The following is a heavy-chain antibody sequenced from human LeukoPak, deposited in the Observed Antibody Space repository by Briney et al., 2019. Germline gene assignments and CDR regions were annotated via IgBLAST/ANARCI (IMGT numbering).Heavy chain of an antibody. CDR3: ARVVDWCSGGSCYFEY. J-gene: IGHJ4*02. Sequence: GGSLRFSCAGSGFTLCSHWMHWVRQAPGKRLVWVSQINSDGRSTTYADSVKGRFTISRDNAKNTLYLQMNSLRAEDTAVYYCARVVDWCSGGSCYFEYWGQGTLVTVSS. CDR1: GFTLCSHW. V-gene: IGHV3-74*03. CDR2: INSDGRST. D-gene: IGHD2-15*01.